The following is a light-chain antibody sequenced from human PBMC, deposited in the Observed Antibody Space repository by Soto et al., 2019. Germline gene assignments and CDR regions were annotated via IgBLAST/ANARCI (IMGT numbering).Light chain of an antibody. CDR1: QSVGTY. CDR2: DSS. Sequence: EIVLTQSPATLSWSPGERATLSCRASQSVGTYFAWYQQKPGQPPMLLIYDSSNRATGIPARFSGSGSGTDFTLTISSLAPEDFAVYYCQQRSDWPSTFGGGTKVEIK. CDR3: QQRSDWPST. J-gene: IGKJ4*01. V-gene: IGKV3-11*01.